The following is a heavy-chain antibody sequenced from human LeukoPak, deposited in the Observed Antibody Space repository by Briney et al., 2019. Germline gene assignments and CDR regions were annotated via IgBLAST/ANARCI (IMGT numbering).Heavy chain of an antibody. CDR2: ISSSSSYI. J-gene: IGHJ3*02. D-gene: IGHD5-18*01. CDR1: GFTFSSYS. CDR3: ARSYGDDAFDI. V-gene: IGHV3-21*01. Sequence: PGGSLRLSCAASGFTFSSYSMNWVRQTPGKGLEWVSSISSSSSYIYYADSVKGRFTISRDNAKNSLHLQMNSLRAEDTAVYYCARSYGDDAFDIWGQGTMVAVSS.